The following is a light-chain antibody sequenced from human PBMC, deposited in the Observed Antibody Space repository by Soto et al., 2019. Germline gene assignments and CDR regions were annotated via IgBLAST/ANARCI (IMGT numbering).Light chain of an antibody. CDR3: HQSGT. CDR2: GVS. V-gene: IGKV3-15*01. J-gene: IGKJ3*01. Sequence: ELGMTQAPATPSVSPGERATLSCRASQSVSSNLPWSQQIPGQAPTLLIYGVSTRATGNPARFSGSGSGTESTLSISRLQSEDFAVHYCHQSGTFGTENQVDIK. CDR1: QSVSSN.